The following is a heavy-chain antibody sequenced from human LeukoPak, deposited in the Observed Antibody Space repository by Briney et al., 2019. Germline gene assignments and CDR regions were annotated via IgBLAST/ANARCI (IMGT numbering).Heavy chain of an antibody. CDR1: GYTINN. V-gene: IGHV1-46*02. CDR3: ARGAYYFDSRHPDVFDI. D-gene: IGHD3-22*01. J-gene: IGHJ3*02. CDR2: INPSGGT. Sequence: ASVKVSCKASGYTINNIHWVRQAPGQGLEWMGIINPSGGTSYAQKFQGRVTMTRDTSTGTVYMELRSLTSEDTAVYYCARGAYYFDSRHPDVFDIWGQGTMVTVSS.